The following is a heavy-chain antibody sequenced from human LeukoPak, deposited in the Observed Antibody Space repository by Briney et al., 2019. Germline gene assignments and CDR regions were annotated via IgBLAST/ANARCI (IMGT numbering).Heavy chain of an antibody. CDR2: IKQDGSQK. V-gene: IGHV3-7*01. CDR1: GFTFSSYY. J-gene: IGHJ4*02. D-gene: IGHD2-21*01. Sequence: GGSLRLSCAASGFTFSSYYMSWVRQAPGKGLEWVANIKQDGSQKYYVDSLKGRFTISRDNAKSSLYLQMDNLRAEDTAVYYCAREVDSFPACDYWGQGALVTVSS. CDR3: AREVDSFPACDY.